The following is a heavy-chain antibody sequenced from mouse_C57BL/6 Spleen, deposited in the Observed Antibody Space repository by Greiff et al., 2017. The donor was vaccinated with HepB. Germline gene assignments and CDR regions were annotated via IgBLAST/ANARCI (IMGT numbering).Heavy chain of an antibody. CDR2: INYDGSST. D-gene: IGHD2-3*01. J-gene: IGHJ3*01. CDR1: GFTFSDYY. V-gene: IGHV5-16*01. Sequence: EVQLVESEGGLVQPGRSMKLSCTASGFTFSDYYMAWVRQVPEKGLEWVANINYDGSSTYYLDSLKSRFIISRDNAKNILYLQMSSLKSEDTATYYCARDGDYEGFAYWGQGTLVAVSA. CDR3: ARDGDYEGFAY.